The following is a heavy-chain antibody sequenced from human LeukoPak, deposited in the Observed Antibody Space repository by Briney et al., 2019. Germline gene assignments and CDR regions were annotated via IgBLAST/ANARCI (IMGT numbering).Heavy chain of an antibody. CDR1: GFTFSSYA. V-gene: IGHV3-30*04. D-gene: IGHD3-9*01. Sequence: GGPLRLSCAASGFTFSSYAMHWVRQAPGKGLEWVAVISYDGSNKYYADSVKGRFTISRDNSKNTLYLQMNSLRAEDTAVYYCARGAGGELTGYSPFDYWGQGTLVTVSP. CDR2: ISYDGSNK. CDR3: ARGAGGELTGYSPFDY. J-gene: IGHJ4*02.